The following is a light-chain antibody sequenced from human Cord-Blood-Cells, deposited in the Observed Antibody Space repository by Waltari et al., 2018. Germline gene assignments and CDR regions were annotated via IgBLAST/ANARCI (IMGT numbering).Light chain of an antibody. V-gene: IGLV2-14*01. CDR1: SSDVGGYNY. CDR2: DVS. CDR3: SSYTSSSTLL. Sequence: QSALTQPASVSGSPGQSITISCTGTSSDVGGYNYVSWYQQHPGKAPKLMIYDVSNRPSGVSNRFSGSKSGKTASLTSSGLQAEDEADYYCSSYTSSSTLLFGGGTKLTVL. J-gene: IGLJ2*01.